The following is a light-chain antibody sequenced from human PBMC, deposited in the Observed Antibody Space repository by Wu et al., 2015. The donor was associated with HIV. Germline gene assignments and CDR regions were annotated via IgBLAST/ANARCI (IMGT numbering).Light chain of an antibody. CDR3: QQYDTSTFT. CDR2: DAS. J-gene: IGKJ3*01. Sequence: EIVLTQSPATLSLSPGERATLSCGASQSLENNYLAWYQQRPGLAPRLLIYDASSRATGIPDRFSGSGSGTDFTLTISRLEPEDFAVYYCQQYDTSTFTFGPGTKVNIK. V-gene: IGKV3D-20*01. CDR1: QSLENNY.